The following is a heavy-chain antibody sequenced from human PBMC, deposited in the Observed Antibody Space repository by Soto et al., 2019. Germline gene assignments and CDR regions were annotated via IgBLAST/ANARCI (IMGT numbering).Heavy chain of an antibody. D-gene: IGHD3-22*01. J-gene: IGHJ3*02. CDR3: ARGDYYDTSGPFSDAFDI. CDR1: GFTFTNYW. V-gene: IGHV3-7*04. Sequence: PGGSLRLSCAASGFTFTNYWMSWVRQAPGKGLEWVANIKPDGGEKFYVDSLKGRFTMSRDNAKNSLYLQMNGLRADDTAVYYCARGDYYDTSGPFSDAFDIWGQGTMVTVSS. CDR2: IKPDGGEK.